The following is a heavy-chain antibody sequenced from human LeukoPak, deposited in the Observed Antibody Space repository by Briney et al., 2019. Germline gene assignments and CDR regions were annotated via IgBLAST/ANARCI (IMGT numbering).Heavy chain of an antibody. CDR1: GFTFSSYA. J-gene: IGHJ4*02. V-gene: IGHV3-23*01. CDR2: ISVGGGST. Sequence: GGSLRLSCAASGFTFSSYAMSWVRQAPGKGLEWVSAISVGGGSTYYADPMKGRFTISRDNSKSTLFLQVNSLRAEDTAVYYCARGLAGFDFWGQGTLVTISS. CDR3: ARGLAGFDF.